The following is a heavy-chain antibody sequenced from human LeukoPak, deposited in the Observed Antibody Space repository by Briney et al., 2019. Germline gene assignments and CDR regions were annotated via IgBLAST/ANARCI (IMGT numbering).Heavy chain of an antibody. V-gene: IGHV1-69*13. CDR2: IIPIFGTA. J-gene: IGHJ4*02. CDR1: GGTFSSYA. D-gene: IGHD2-21*02. Sequence: GASVKVSCKAPGGTFSSYAISWVRQAPGQGLEWMGGIIPIFGTANYAQKFQGRVTITADESTSTAYMELSSLRSEDTAVYYCARDRGSIVVLTALDYWGQGTLVTVSS. CDR3: ARDRGSIVVLTALDY.